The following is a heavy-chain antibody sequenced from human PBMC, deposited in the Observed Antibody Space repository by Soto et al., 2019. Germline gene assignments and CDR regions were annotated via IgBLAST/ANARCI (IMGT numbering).Heavy chain of an antibody. CDR3: ARGWGCSSGSCYFTS. Sequence: DVQLVESGGGLVQPGGSLTLSCAASGFTFGSYSMNWVRQAPGKGLEWVSYISSTSSAIWYADSLKGRFIISRDNAENSLYLQMHSLRAEYTAVYFCARGWGCSSGSCYFTSWGQGTLVTVSS. V-gene: IGHV3-48*04. D-gene: IGHD2-15*01. CDR2: ISSTSSAI. CDR1: GFTFGSYS. J-gene: IGHJ5*02.